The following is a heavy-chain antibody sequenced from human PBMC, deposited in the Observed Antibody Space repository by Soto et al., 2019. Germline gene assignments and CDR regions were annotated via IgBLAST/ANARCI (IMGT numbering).Heavy chain of an antibody. CDR1: GYTFTGYY. D-gene: IGHD3-10*01. Sequence: ASVKVSCKASGYTFTGYYMHWVRQAPGQGLEWMGWINPNSGGTNYAQKFQGWVTMTRDTSISTAYMGLSRLRSDDTAVYYCARGRYYYGSGSHYYYYGMDVWGQGTTVTVSS. V-gene: IGHV1-2*04. CDR2: INPNSGGT. CDR3: ARGRYYYGSGSHYYYYGMDV. J-gene: IGHJ6*02.